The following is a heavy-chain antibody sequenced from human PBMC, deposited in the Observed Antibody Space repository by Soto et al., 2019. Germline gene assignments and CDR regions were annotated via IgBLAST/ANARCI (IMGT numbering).Heavy chain of an antibody. CDR1: GFTFSSYW. D-gene: IGHD6-13*01. CDR3: ARIAASGRGWDV. Sequence: EVQLVESGGGLVQPGGSLRLCCVDSGFTFSSYWMSWVRQAPVKGLEWVGNIKQDGSEENYVDSVKGRFTISRDNAKNSMYLQMNSLRAEDTAVYYSARIAASGRGWDVWGQGTTVVVSS. CDR2: IKQDGSEE. V-gene: IGHV3-7*01. J-gene: IGHJ6*02.